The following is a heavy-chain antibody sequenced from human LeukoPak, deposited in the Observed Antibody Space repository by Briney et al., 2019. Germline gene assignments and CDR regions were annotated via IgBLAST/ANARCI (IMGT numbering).Heavy chain of an antibody. CDR3: ARRAYSSGWYYFDY. CDR1: GYTFTSYG. J-gene: IGHJ4*02. CDR2: ISAYNGNT. V-gene: IGHV1-18*01. D-gene: IGHD6-19*01. Sequence: GASVKVSCKASGYTFTSYGISWVRQAPGQGLEWMEWISAYNGNTNYAQKLQGRVTMTTDTSTSTAYMELRSLRSDDTAVYYCARRAYSSGWYYFDYWGQGTLVTVSS.